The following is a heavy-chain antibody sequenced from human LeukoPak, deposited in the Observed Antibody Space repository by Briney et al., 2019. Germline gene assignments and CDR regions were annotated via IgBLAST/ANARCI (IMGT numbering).Heavy chain of an antibody. D-gene: IGHD3-22*01. CDR2: IYSGGST. Sequence: GGSLRLSCAASGFTVSSNYMSWVRQAPGKGLEWVSVIYSGGSTYYADSVKGRFTISRDNSKNTLYLQMNSLRAEDTAVYYCARGRGYYDSSGSPYNWFDPWGQGTLVTVSS. CDR1: GFTVSSNY. J-gene: IGHJ5*02. CDR3: ARGRGYYDSSGSPYNWFDP. V-gene: IGHV3-66*01.